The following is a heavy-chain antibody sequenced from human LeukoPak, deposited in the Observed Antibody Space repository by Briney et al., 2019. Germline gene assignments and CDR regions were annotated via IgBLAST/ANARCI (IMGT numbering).Heavy chain of an antibody. Sequence: GGSLRLSCAASGFTFSSYAMSWVRQAPGKGLEWVSAISGSGGSTYYADSVKGRFTISRDNAKNSLYLQMNSLRAEDTAVYYCASFTRSQVPAAPLGGQGTLVTVSS. CDR2: ISGSGGST. D-gene: IGHD2-2*01. J-gene: IGHJ4*02. V-gene: IGHV3-23*01. CDR1: GFTFSSYA. CDR3: ASFTRSQVPAAPL.